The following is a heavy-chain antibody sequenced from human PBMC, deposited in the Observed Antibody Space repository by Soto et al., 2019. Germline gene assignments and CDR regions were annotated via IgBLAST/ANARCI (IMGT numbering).Heavy chain of an antibody. V-gene: IGHV1-2*02. J-gene: IGHJ6*01. Sequence: AAVKFSFNASVYTFTGYCMHWLRQAPVQVFEWMGWINPNSGVTNYARNFQGRVTMTRDTSSSTAYMELSRLKASDTAMYYCASQAVGRSSYGYNYGMDVWGQVNKVTVSS. D-gene: IGHD5-18*01. CDR3: ASQAVGRSSYGYNYGMDV. CDR1: VYTFTGYC. CDR2: INPNSGVT.